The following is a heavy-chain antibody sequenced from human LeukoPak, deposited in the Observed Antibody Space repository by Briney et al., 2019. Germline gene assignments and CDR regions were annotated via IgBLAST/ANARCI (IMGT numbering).Heavy chain of an antibody. J-gene: IGHJ4*02. CDR2: IYYSGST. D-gene: IGHD4-11*01. Sequence: SQTLSLICTVSGGSISSGGYYWSWIRQHPRKGLEWIGYIYYSGSTYYIRSLKSRDPKSVDTSKNQFSLKLSPVTAEDTAVYYCARGRLHQFDYWGQGTLVTVSS. CDR3: ARGRLHQFDY. V-gene: IGHV4-31*03. CDR1: GGSISSGGYY.